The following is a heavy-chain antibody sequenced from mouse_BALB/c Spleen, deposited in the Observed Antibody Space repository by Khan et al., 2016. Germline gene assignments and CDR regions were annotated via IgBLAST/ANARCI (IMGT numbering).Heavy chain of an antibody. V-gene: IGHV2-6-4*01. D-gene: IGHD2-13*01. Sequence: QVQLKESGPGLVAPSQSLSITCTVSGFSLSRYSVHWVRQPPGKGLEWLGMIWGGGSTDYNSALKSRLSLSKDNSKSQVFLKVNSLQTEDTALDYCTRNDGDYGAMDYWGQGTSVTVSS. CDR2: IWGGGST. CDR1: GFSLSRYS. J-gene: IGHJ4*01. CDR3: TRNDGDYGAMDY.